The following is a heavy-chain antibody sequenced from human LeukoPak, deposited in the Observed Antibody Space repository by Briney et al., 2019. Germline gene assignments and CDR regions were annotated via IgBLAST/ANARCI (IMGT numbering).Heavy chain of an antibody. V-gene: IGHV1-69*06. J-gene: IGHJ6*02. CDR2: IIPIFGTA. D-gene: IGHD3-9*01. Sequence: GASVKVSCKASGGTFSSYAISWVRQAPGQGLEWMGGIIPIFGTANYAQKFQGRVTITADKCTSTAYMELSSLRSEDTAVYYCARQGLHYDILTGYYRHDYYYGMDVWGQGTTVTVSS. CDR3: ARQGLHYDILTGYYRHDYYYGMDV. CDR1: GGTFSSYA.